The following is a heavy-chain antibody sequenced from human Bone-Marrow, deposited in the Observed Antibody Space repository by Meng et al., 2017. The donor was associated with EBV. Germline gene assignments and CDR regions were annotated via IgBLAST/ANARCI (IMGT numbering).Heavy chain of an antibody. Sequence: QVQLVDSGAEVKKPGASVRVSCKASGYTFTSYGISWVRQAPGQGLEWMGWISYNGNTNYAQKLQGRVTMTTDTSTSTAYMELRSLRSDDTAVYYCARIVVWGSYRHPNYFDYWGQGTLVTVSS. V-gene: IGHV1-18*01. J-gene: IGHJ4*02. CDR3: ARIVVWGSYRHPNYFDY. D-gene: IGHD3-16*02. CDR1: GYTFTSYG. CDR2: ISYNGNT.